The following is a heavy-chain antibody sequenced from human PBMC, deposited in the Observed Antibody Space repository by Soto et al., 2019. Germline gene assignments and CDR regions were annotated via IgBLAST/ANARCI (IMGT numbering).Heavy chain of an antibody. CDR3: TRHGERGWDLRTETQYYYYGMDV. CDR2: IRRQANSYAT. D-gene: IGHD6-19*01. J-gene: IGHJ6*02. Sequence: GGSLRLSCAASGFTFSGSAMHWVRQAFGKGLEWVGRIRRQANSYATASAASVKDRFTISRDDSKNTAYLQMNSLQTEATAVYYCTRHGERGWDLRTETQYYYYGMDVWAHGTTVTVS. V-gene: IGHV3-73*01. CDR1: GFTFSGSA.